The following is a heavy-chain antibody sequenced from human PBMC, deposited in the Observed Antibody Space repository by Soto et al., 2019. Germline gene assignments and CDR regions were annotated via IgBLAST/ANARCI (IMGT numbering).Heavy chain of an antibody. CDR2: ISGSGGST. D-gene: IGHD6-19*01. Sequence: LRLSCAASGFTFSSYAMSWVRQAPGKGLEWVSAISGSGGSTYYADSVKGRFTISRDNSKNTLYLQMNSLRAEDTAVYYCAKNLVAGYYFDYWGQGTLVTVSS. J-gene: IGHJ4*02. CDR3: AKNLVAGYYFDY. V-gene: IGHV3-23*01. CDR1: GFTFSSYA.